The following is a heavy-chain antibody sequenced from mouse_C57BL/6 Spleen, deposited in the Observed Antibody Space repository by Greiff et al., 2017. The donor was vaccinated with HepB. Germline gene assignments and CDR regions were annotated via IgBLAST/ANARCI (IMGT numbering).Heavy chain of an antibody. Sequence: VQLKESGPELVKPGASVKMSCKASGYTFTDYNMHWVKQSHGKSLEWIGYINPNNGGTSYNQKFKGKATLTVNKSSSTAYMELRSLTSEDSAVYYCARGTTVVANFDYWGQGTTLTVSS. D-gene: IGHD1-1*01. CDR1: GYTFTDYN. V-gene: IGHV1-22*01. CDR2: INPNNGGT. CDR3: ARGTTVVANFDY. J-gene: IGHJ2*01.